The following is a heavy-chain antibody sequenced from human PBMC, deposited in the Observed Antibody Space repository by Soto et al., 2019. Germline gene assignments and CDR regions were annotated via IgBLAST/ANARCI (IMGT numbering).Heavy chain of an antibody. Sequence: QVQLVQSGAEVKKPGSSVKVSCKASGGTFSSYAISWVRQAPGQGLEWMGGIIPIFGTANYAQKFQGRVTIAADESTGTAYMELSSLRSEDTAVYYCARDGWLQSGIYYFDYWGQGTLVTVSS. CDR3: ARDGWLQSGIYYFDY. V-gene: IGHV1-69*12. CDR2: IIPIFGTA. J-gene: IGHJ4*02. D-gene: IGHD5-12*01. CDR1: GGTFSSYA.